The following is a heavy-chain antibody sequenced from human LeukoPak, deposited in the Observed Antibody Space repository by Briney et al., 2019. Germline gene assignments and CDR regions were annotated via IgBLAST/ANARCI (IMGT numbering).Heavy chain of an antibody. CDR2: ISSSGSTI. D-gene: IGHD5-24*01. CDR1: GLTVSSNS. J-gene: IGHJ4*02. Sequence: GGSLRLSCAASGLTVSSNSMSWVRQAPGKGLEWVSYISSSGSTIYYADSVKGRFTISRDNAKNSLYLQMNSLRAEDTAVYYCARAAWLQSATFDNWGQGTLVTVSS. CDR3: ARAAWLQSATFDN. V-gene: IGHV3-48*04.